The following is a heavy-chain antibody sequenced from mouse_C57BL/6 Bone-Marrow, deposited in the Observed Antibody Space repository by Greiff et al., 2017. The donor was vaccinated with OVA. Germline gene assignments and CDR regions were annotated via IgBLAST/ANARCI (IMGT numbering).Heavy chain of an antibody. CDR1: GYSITSGCY. CDR2: VSYDGSN. V-gene: IGHV3-6*01. J-gene: IGHJ1*03. Sequence: EVLLVESGPGLVKPSQSLSLTCSVTGYSITSGCYWNWIRQFPGNKLAWMSYVSYDGSNNYNTSLKNRISSTRYTPNNQLSLKLNAVTTDDTATYYCARGYFDVWGTGTTVTVSA. CDR3: ARGYFDV.